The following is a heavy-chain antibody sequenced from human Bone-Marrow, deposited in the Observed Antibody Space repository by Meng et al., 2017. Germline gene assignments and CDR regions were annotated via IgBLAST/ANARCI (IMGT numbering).Heavy chain of an antibody. D-gene: IGHD5-18*01. Sequence: QLQLQESGPGLVKPPETLSLTCTVSGGSISSSFFYWGWVRQPPGKGLEWIGSIYYTGSTYYNPSLKSRVTISIDTSKNQFSLKLSSVTAADTAVYYCARLDDTGIDYWGQGILVTVSS. CDR3: ARLDDTGIDY. CDR2: IYYTGST. J-gene: IGHJ4*02. V-gene: IGHV4-39*01. CDR1: GGSISSSFFY.